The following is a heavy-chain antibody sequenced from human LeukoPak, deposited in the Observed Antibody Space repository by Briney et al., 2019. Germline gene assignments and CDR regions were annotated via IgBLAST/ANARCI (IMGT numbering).Heavy chain of an antibody. CDR1: GGTFSSYA. V-gene: IGHV1-69*04. J-gene: IGHJ5*02. CDR3: ARGDKKENLSGPSGYFDP. Sequence: SVKVSCKASGGTFSSYAISWVRQAPGQGLEWMGRIIPILGIANYAQKFQGRVTITADKSTSTAYMELSSLRSEDTAVYYCARGDKKENLSGPSGYFDPWGQGSLVTVSS. D-gene: IGHD3-10*01. CDR2: IIPILGIA.